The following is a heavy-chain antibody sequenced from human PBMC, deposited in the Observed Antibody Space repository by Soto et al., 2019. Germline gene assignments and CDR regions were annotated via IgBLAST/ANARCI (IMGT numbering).Heavy chain of an antibody. J-gene: IGHJ4*02. CDR2: IYSNGGT. CDR1: GGSISDYF. V-gene: IGHV4-59*08. CDR3: ARSYDSLTGYYRY. D-gene: IGHD3-9*01. Sequence: SETLSLTCTVSGGSISDYFWSWIRQPPGKGLEWIGYIYSNGGTNYNPSLKSRVTISLDTSKNQFSLKLSSVTAADTAVYYCARSYDSLTGYYRYWGQGALVTVSS.